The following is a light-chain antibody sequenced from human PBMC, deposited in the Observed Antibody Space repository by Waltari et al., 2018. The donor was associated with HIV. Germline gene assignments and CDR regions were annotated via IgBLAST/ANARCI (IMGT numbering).Light chain of an antibody. CDR1: QKIDNW. V-gene: IGKV1-5*03. CDR2: RAS. CDR3: QQYSTHYG. J-gene: IGKJ2*01. Sequence: DVQMTQSPPNLSASVGDTVLITCRASQKIDNWLAWYLQKPGKAPKLLVSRASILETGVSSRFTGSGSGTEFTLTIRSLQSDDIGTYYCQQYSTHYGFGQGT.